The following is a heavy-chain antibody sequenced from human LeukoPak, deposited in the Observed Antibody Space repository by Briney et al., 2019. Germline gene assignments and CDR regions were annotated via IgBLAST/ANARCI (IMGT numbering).Heavy chain of an antibody. CDR3: ARWDYYTRGYFEY. D-gene: IGHD2-8*02. CDR2: IYYTGST. J-gene: IGHJ4*02. V-gene: IGHV4-59*01. Sequence: PSETLSLTCSVSGGSLSNYYWSRIRQTPGQGLEWIGYIYYTGSTHYNPSLKSRVTISLDTSKNQFSLRLTSVTAADSAMYYCARWDYYTRGYFEYWGQGTLVTVSS. CDR1: GGSLSNYY.